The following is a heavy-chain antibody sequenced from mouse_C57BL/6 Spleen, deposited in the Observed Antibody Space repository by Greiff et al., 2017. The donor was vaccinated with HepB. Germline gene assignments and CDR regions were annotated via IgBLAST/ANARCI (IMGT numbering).Heavy chain of an antibody. CDR1: GYTFTEYT. D-gene: IGHD2-3*01. CDR3: ERHERADDGCYVEYFDY. Sequence: QVQLQQSGAELVKPGASVKLSCKASGYTFTEYTIHWVKQRSGQGLEWIGWFYPGSGSIKYNEKFKDKATLTADKSFSTVYMELSRLTSEDSAVYFCERHERADDGCYVEYFDYWGQGTTLTVSS. V-gene: IGHV1-62-2*01. CDR2: FYPGSGSI. J-gene: IGHJ2*01.